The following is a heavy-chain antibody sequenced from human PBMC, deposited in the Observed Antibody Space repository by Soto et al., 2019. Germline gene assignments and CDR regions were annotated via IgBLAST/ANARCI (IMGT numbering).Heavy chain of an antibody. V-gene: IGHV3-21*01. J-gene: IGHJ4*02. CDR1: GFTFSSYS. CDR3: ARGSPPYYFDY. Sequence: EVQLVESGGGLVKPGGSLRLSCAASGFTFSSYSMNWVRQAPGKGLEWVSSISSSSSYIYYADSVKGRFTISRDNAKNSLYLQMNSLRAEDTAVCYCARGSPPYYFDYWGQGTLVTVSS. D-gene: IGHD2-15*01. CDR2: ISSSSSYI.